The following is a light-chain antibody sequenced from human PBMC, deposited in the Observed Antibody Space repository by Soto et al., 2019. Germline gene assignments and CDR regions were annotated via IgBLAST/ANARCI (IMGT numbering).Light chain of an antibody. CDR1: QGIGNA. J-gene: IGKJ1*01. V-gene: IGKV1-6*01. Sequence: AIQMTQSPSSLSASVGDRVTISCRASQGIGNALGWYQQKPGKPPKVLIYGASNLQSGVPPRFRGSGCTKGFIVPISSLQPEDSGTYYCRQDSKSQWTLGQGSTVDI. CDR3: RQDSKSQWT. CDR2: GAS.